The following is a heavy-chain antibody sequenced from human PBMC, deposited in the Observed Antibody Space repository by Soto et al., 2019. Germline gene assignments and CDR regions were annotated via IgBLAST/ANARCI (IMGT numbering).Heavy chain of an antibody. Sequence: SETLSLTCTVSVVSSPSFYWSWIRQSPGKGLEWIGYIFDNGYVKYNPSLMSRLTMSIDMSKNEFSLRLKSVTAADTAMYYCARGWGSKWYYFDSWGEGTLVTVSS. D-gene: IGHD3-16*01. CDR2: IFDNGYV. V-gene: IGHV4-59*01. J-gene: IGHJ4*02. CDR1: VVSSPSFY. CDR3: ARGWGSKWYYFDS.